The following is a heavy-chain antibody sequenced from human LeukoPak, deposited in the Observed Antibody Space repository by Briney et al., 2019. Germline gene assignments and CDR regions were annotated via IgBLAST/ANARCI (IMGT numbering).Heavy chain of an antibody. V-gene: IGHV1-46*01. Sequence: ASVKVSCKASGYTFTSYYMHWVRQAPGQGLEWMGIINPSGGSTSYAQKFQGRVTMTRDTSTSTVYMELSSLRSEDTAVYYCARGGSSHYDILTGYYATDAFDIWGQGTMVTVSS. D-gene: IGHD3-9*01. CDR1: GYTFTSYY. CDR2: INPSGGST. J-gene: IGHJ3*02. CDR3: ARGGSSHYDILTGYYATDAFDI.